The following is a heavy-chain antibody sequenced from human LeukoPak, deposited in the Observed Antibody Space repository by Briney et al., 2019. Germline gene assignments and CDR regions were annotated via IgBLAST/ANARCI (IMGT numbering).Heavy chain of an antibody. CDR1: GFTVSTNY. Sequence: HTGGSLRLSCAASGFTVSTNYMSWVRQAPGKGLECVSVIYSGDSTYYAGSVKGRFTISRDKSNNTLYLQMNSLRAEDTAVYYCARVTVTTTSDYFDYWGQGALVTVSS. V-gene: IGHV3-53*01. CDR2: IYSGDST. D-gene: IGHD4-17*01. CDR3: ARVTVTTTSDYFDY. J-gene: IGHJ4*02.